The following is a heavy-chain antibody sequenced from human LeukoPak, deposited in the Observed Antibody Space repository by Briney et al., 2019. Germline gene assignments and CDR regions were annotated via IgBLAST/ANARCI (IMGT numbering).Heavy chain of an antibody. J-gene: IGHJ3*02. CDR3: ARGFRQDGYCSGGSCYSPNDAFDI. CDR2: ISGSGGST. CDR1: GFTFSSYA. D-gene: IGHD2-15*01. V-gene: IGHV3-23*01. Sequence: GGSLRLSCAASGFTFSSYAMSWVRQAPGKGLEWVSDISGSGGSTYYADSVKGRFTISRDNAKNSLYLQMNSLRAEDTAVYYCARGFRQDGYCSGGSCYSPNDAFDIWGQGTMVTVSS.